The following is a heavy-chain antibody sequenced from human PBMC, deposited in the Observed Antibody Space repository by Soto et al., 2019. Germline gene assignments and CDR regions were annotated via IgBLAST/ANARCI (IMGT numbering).Heavy chain of an antibody. V-gene: IGHV3-53*01. J-gene: IGHJ4*02. CDR1: GFTVSNNY. CDR3: ATHPGGGGY. CDR2: IYSGGYT. D-gene: IGHD3-10*01. Sequence: EVQLVESGGGLIQPGGSLRLSCAVSGFTVSNNYMSWVRQAPGKGLEGVSVIYSGGYTAYGDSVKGRFTISRDNSKNTLFPKMNTPGAAAAAVFFCATHPGGGGYWGQGTLVTVSS.